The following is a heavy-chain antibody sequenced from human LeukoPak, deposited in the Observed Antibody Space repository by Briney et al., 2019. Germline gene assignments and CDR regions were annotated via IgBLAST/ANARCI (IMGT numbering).Heavy chain of an antibody. Sequence: SETLSLTCTVSGYSISSGYYWGWIRQPPGKGLEWIGSIYHSGSTYYNPSLKSRVTVSVDTSKNQFSLKLSSVTAADTAVYYCARDTYYYDSSGYFSFDYWGQGTLVTVSS. V-gene: IGHV4-38-2*02. J-gene: IGHJ4*02. CDR2: IYHSGST. CDR3: ARDTYYYDSSGYFSFDY. D-gene: IGHD3-22*01. CDR1: GYSISSGYY.